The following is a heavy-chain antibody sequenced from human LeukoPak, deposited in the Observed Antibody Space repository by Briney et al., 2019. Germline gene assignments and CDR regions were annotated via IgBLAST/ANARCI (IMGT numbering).Heavy chain of an antibody. D-gene: IGHD6-19*01. Sequence: PGGSLRLSCAASGFTFSSYSMNWVRQAPGKGLEWVSSISSSSSYIYYADSVKGRFTISRDNAKNSLYLQMNSLRAEDTAVYYCARDHRQWLLTVPIPRQSYYMDVWGKGTTVTVSS. CDR1: GFTFSSYS. V-gene: IGHV3-21*01. J-gene: IGHJ6*03. CDR3: ARDHRQWLLTVPIPRQSYYMDV. CDR2: ISSSSSYI.